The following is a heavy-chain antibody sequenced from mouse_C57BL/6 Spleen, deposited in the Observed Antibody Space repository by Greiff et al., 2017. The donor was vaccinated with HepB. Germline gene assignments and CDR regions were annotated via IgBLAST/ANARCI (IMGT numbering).Heavy chain of an antibody. D-gene: IGHD1-1*01. V-gene: IGHV5-6*01. J-gene: IGHJ1*03. CDR1: GFTFSSYG. CDR2: ISSGGSYT. Sequence: EVQGVESGGDLVKPGGSLKLSCAASGFTFSSYGMSWVRQTPDKRLAWVATISSGGSYTYYPDSVKGRFTISRDNAKNTLYLQMSSLKSEDTAMYYCARMDTTVVAHWYFDVWGTGTTVTVSS. CDR3: ARMDTTVVAHWYFDV.